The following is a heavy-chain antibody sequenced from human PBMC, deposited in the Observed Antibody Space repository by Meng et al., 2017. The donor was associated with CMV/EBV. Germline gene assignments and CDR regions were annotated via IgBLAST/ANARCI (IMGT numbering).Heavy chain of an antibody. Sequence: GESLKISCKGSGYSFTSYWIGWVRQMPGKVLEWLGILYPGDSDTRYNPSFQGQVTISADKSISTAYLQWSSLKASCIAMYYCATRQQVGSDYWGQGTLVTVSS. D-gene: IGHD6-13*01. CDR2: LYPGDSDT. CDR1: GYSFTSYW. V-gene: IGHV5-51*01. J-gene: IGHJ4*02. CDR3: ATRQQVGSDY.